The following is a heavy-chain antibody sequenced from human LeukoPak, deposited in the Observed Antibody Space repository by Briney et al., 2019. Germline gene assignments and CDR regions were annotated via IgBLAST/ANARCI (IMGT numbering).Heavy chain of an antibody. CDR2: ISNNGGYT. J-gene: IGHJ4*02. CDR3: AIVSPTVLLPPY. Sequence: GGSLRLSCAASGFTFSSSAMSWVRQAPGKGLEWVSAISNNGGYTYYADSVQGRFTISRDNAKNSLYLQMNSLRAEDTAVYYCAIVSPTVLLPPYWGQGTLVTVSS. CDR1: GFTFSSSA. V-gene: IGHV3-23*01. D-gene: IGHD4-17*01.